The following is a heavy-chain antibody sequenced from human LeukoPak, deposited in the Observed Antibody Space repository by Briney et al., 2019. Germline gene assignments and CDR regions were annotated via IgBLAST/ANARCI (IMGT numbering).Heavy chain of an antibody. CDR3: ARGRVGQWLVDAFDI. D-gene: IGHD6-19*01. CDR2: ISGSGGST. J-gene: IGHJ3*02. V-gene: IGHV3-23*01. CDR1: GFTFSSYG. Sequence: PGGSLRLSCAASGFTFSSYGMSWVRQAPGKGLEWVSAISGSGGSTYYADSLKGRFTISRNNAKNSLYLHIDSLRAEGTAVYYCARGRVGQWLVDAFDIWGQGTMVTVSS.